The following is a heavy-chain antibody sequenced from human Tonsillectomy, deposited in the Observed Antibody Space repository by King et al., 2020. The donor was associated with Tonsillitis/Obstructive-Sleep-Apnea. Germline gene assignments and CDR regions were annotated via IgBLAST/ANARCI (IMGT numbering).Heavy chain of an antibody. Sequence: TLKESGPTLVKPTQTLTLTCTFSGFSLSTSGVGVGWIRQPPGKALVWLALIYWDDDKRYRLSLKSRLTITKDTSKNQVVLTMTNMDPVDTATYYCAHRGRNAYYYDGSGSQGAFDIWGQGTVVTVSS. CDR3: AHRGRNAYYYDGSGSQGAFDI. V-gene: IGHV2-5*02. J-gene: IGHJ3*02. CDR2: IYWDDDK. D-gene: IGHD3-22*01. CDR1: GFSLSTSGVG.